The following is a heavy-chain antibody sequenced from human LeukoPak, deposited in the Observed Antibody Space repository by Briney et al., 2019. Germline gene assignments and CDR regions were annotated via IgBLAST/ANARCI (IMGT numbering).Heavy chain of an antibody. V-gene: IGHV3-21*01. J-gene: IGHJ3*02. CDR3: ARGRSITLLRGVAMSDGFDI. CDR2: IDTSGSYI. CDR1: GFTFTSYG. D-gene: IGHD3-10*01. Sequence: GGSLRLSCTASGFTFTSYGMNWVRQAPGKGLEWVSFIDTSGSYIYYGDSLKGRVTISRDNAKDSLFLQMNGLRAEDTAVYYCARGRSITLLRGVAMSDGFDIWGQGEMVTVSS.